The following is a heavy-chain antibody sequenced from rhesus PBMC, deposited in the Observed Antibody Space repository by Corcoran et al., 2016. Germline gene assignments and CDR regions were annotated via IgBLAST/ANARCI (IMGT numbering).Heavy chain of an antibody. J-gene: IGHJ5-2*02. D-gene: IGHD4-35*01. Sequence: QVQLQESGPGLVKPSETLSLTCAVSGGSISGYYWNWIRHPPGKGLAWIGYIGGSMGSTDYNHPLKSRVTISTDTAKNQLSLKLSSGTAADAAVYYCARMWSTTVTPDVWGRGVLVTVSS. CDR3: ARMWSTTVTPDV. CDR2: IGGSMGST. CDR1: GGSISGYY. V-gene: IGHV4-165*02.